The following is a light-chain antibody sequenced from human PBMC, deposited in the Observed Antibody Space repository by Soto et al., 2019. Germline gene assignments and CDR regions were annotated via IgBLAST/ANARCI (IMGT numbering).Light chain of an antibody. CDR2: LNSAGSH. Sequence: QLVLTQSPSASASLGASVKLTCTLSSGHSSYAIVWHQQHPEKGPRYLMKLNSAGSHSKGDGIPDRFSGSSSGAERYLTISSLQSEDEADYYCQTWGTGIQVFGGGTQLTVL. CDR1: SGHSSYA. J-gene: IGLJ2*01. V-gene: IGLV4-69*01. CDR3: QTWGTGIQV.